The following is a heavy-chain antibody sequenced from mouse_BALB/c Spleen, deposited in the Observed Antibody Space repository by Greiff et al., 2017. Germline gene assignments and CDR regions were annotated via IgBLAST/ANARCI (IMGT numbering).Heavy chain of an antibody. CDR2: ILPGSGST. Sequence: VQLQQSGAELMKPGASVKISCKATGYTFSSYWIEWVKQRPGHGLEWIGEILPGSGSTNYNEKFKGKATFTADTSSNTAYMQLSSLTSEDSAVYYCARSGGDWEDWFAYWGQGTLVTVSA. D-gene: IGHD4-1*01. CDR3: ARSGGDWEDWFAY. V-gene: IGHV1-9*01. J-gene: IGHJ3*01. CDR1: GYTFSSYW.